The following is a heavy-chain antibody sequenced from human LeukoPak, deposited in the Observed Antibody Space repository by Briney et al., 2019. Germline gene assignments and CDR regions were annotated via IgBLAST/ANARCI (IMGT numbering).Heavy chain of an antibody. V-gene: IGHV3-23*01. D-gene: IGHD3-10*01. CDR3: ARRYYASGSPIWGGFVY. CDR1: SEFSISTYA. Sequence: GGSLRLSCAASSEFSISTYAMSWVRQAPGKGLEWVSAITGSGGSTYYADSVKGRFTISRDISKNTLYLQMNSLRAEDTAVYYCARRYYASGSPIWGGFVYWGLGTPVTVSS. J-gene: IGHJ4*02. CDR2: ITGSGGST.